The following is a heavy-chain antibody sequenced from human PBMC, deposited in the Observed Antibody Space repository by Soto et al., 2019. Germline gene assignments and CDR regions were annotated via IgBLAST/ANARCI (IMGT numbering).Heavy chain of an antibody. CDR2: ISYDGDNE. Sequence: QPGGSLGLSCAASGFTFNSYGMHWVRQAPGKGLEWVALISYDGDNEFYADSVKGRFTISRDSSKSTLYLQMSSLTAEDTAVYYCTKSSGGSSSVWMDYSGQRTRVTVSS. D-gene: IGHD6-6*01. J-gene: IGHJ4*02. CDR3: TKSSGGSSSVWMDY. V-gene: IGHV3-30*18. CDR1: GFTFNSYG.